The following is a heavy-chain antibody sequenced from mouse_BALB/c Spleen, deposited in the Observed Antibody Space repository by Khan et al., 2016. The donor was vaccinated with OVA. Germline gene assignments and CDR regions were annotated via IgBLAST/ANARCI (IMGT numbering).Heavy chain of an antibody. CDR3: TRDRIDY. CDR2: ISPGSGNT. J-gene: IGHJ2*01. Sequence: VQLVESGTELARPGASVKLSCKASGYIFIDYNINWVKQRTGQGLEWIGEISPGSGNTYYNEKFKGKATLTADKSSSTAYMQLSSLTSEDSAVYFCTRDRIDYWGEGTTLTVSS. V-gene: IGHV1-77*01. CDR1: GYIFIDYN.